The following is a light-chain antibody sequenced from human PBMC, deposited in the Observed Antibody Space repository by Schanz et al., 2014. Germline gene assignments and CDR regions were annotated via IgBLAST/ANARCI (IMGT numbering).Light chain of an antibody. CDR1: QSVSTK. J-gene: IGKJ4*01. CDR2: GAS. CDR3: QQRSIWPLT. V-gene: IGKV3-15*01. Sequence: EIVMTQSPATLSVSPGERATLSCRASQSVSTKLAWLQQKPGQAPRLLIYGASTRATGIPARFSGSGSGTDFTLTISSLEPEDFAVYYCQQRSIWPLTFGGGTKVEIK.